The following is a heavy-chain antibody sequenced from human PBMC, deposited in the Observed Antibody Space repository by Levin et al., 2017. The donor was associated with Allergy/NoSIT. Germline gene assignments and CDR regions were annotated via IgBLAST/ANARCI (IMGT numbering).Heavy chain of an antibody. V-gene: IGHV4-39*01. CDR1: GGSISSTSHY. CDR2: IYYRGNT. CDR3: ARHWDAVAGPRFDY. D-gene: IGHD6-19*01. J-gene: IGHJ4*02. Sequence: SQTLSLTCTVSGGSISSTSHYWGWIRQPPGKGLEWIGSIYYRGNTYYIPSLKSRVTISVDTSKDQFSLNLNSVTAADTAVYYCARHWDAVAGPRFDYWGQGTLVTVSS.